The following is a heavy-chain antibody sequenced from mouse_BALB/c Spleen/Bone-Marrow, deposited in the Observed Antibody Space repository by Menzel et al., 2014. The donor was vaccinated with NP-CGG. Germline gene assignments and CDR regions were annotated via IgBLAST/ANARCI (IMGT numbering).Heavy chain of an antibody. CDR2: INPSTGYT. Sequence: VQLVESGAELAKPGALVKMSCKASDYTFTSYWMHWVKQRPGQGLEWIGYINPSTGYTEYDQNFKDKATLTADKSSITAYMQLSSLTSEDSAVYYCTRSTGAMDYWGQGTSVTVSS. CDR3: TRSTGAMDY. D-gene: IGHD3-2*01. CDR1: DYTFTSYW. J-gene: IGHJ4*01. V-gene: IGHV1-7*01.